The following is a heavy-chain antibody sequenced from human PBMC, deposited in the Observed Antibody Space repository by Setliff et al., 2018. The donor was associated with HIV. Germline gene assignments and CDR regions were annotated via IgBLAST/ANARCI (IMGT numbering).Heavy chain of an antibody. Sequence: PSETLSLTCTVSGGSVSSGSYHWGWIRQPPGKGLEWIGSIYHSGSTYYNPSLKSRVTISVDTSKNQFSLKLSSVTAADTAVYYCARGWDSSGYTDYWGQGTLVTVSS. CDR3: ARGWDSSGYTDY. V-gene: IGHV4-39*01. CDR1: GGSVSSGSYH. J-gene: IGHJ4*02. CDR2: IYHSGST. D-gene: IGHD3-22*01.